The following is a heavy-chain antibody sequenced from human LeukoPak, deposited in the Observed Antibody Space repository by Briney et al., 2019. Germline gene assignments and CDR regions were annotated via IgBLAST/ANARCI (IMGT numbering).Heavy chain of an antibody. D-gene: IGHD6-13*01. V-gene: IGHV3-23*01. CDR2: ISGSGGST. CDR1: GFTFTSYA. Sequence: GGSLSLACAASGFTFTSYAMSWVRQAPGKGLEWVSVISGSGGSTYYPSSVKSRFTISRDKSKNTLYLQMNSVRAEDTAVYYCARLCIAGTYDAFDIRGQGTMVTVSS. CDR3: ARLCIAGTYDAFDI. J-gene: IGHJ3*02.